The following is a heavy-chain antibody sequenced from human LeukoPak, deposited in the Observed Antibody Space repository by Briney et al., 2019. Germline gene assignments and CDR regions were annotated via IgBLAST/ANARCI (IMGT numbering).Heavy chain of an antibody. V-gene: IGHV4-39*01. CDR3: ARGESGSQNYFDY. D-gene: IGHD1-26*01. CDR2: IHYTGST. J-gene: IGHJ4*02. CDR1: GDSISSSSYY. Sequence: SETLSLTCTVSGDSISSSSYYWVWLRQPPGKGLEWIATIHYTGSTYYNPSLKSRVTITVDTSKNQFSLKLSSVTAADTAVYYCARGESGSQNYFDYWGQGTLVTVSS.